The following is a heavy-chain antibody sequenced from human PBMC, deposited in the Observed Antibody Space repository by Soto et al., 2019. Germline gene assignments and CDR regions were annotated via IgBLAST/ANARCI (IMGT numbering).Heavy chain of an antibody. J-gene: IGHJ4*02. CDR1: GFTFSTYG. CDR3: AKDISFDTSAYNY. CDR2: LSGDGTTT. D-gene: IGHD3-22*01. V-gene: IGHV3-23*01. Sequence: EVQLLESGGGLVQPGGSLRLSCTASGFTFSTYGMSWVRQAPGKGLEWVSSLSGDGTTTYYIDSVKGRFTISRDNSRNPLSLQMNSLRTEDTAVYYCAKDISFDTSAYNYWGQGILVTVSS.